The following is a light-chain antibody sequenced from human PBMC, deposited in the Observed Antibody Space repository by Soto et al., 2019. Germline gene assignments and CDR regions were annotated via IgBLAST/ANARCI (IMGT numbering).Light chain of an antibody. V-gene: IGLV2-23*02. J-gene: IGLJ1*01. CDR1: SSDVGNYNL. Sequence: QSVLTQPASVSGSPGQSITISCTGTSSDVGNYNLVSWYQQHPGKAPKLMIFEVSKRPSGVSNRFSGSESDNTASLTISGLQAEDEADYYCCSYAGSNTDVFGTGTKLTVL. CDR2: EVS. CDR3: CSYAGSNTDV.